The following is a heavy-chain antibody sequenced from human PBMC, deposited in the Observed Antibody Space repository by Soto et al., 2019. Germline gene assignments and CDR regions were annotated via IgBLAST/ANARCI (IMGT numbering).Heavy chain of an antibody. CDR1: GFTFDDYA. CDR3: AKDGGPPYSSSWYLDYYYGMDV. Sequence: PGGSLRLSCAASGFTFDDYAMHWVRQAPGKGLEWVSGISWNSGSIGYADSVKGRLTISRDNAKNSLYLQMNSLRAEDTALYYCAKDGGPPYSSSWYLDYYYGMDVWGQGTTVTVSS. CDR2: ISWNSGSI. V-gene: IGHV3-9*01. D-gene: IGHD6-13*01. J-gene: IGHJ6*02.